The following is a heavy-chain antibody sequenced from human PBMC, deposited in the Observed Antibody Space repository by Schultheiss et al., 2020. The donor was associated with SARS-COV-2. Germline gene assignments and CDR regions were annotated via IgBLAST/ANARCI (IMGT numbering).Heavy chain of an antibody. V-gene: IGHV3-7*01. J-gene: IGHJ3*02. Sequence: GGSLRLSCAASGFIVSSNYMSWVRQAPGKGLEWVANIKEDGSEKYYVDSVKGRFTISRDNAKNSLYLQMNSLRAEDTAVYYCARDDLGYCSSTSCFYDAFDIWGQGTMVTVSS. D-gene: IGHD2-2*01. CDR1: GFIVSSNY. CDR2: IKEDGSEK. CDR3: ARDDLGYCSSTSCFYDAFDI.